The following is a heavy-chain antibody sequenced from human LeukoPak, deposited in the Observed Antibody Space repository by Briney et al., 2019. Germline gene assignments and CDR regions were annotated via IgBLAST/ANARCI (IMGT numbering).Heavy chain of an antibody. V-gene: IGHV4-34*01. CDR1: GGSFSGYY. Sequence: SETLSLTCAVYGGSFSGYYWSWIRQPPGKGLEWIGEINHSGSTNYNPSLKSRVTISVDKSKNQFSLKLSSVTAADTAVYYCARAYYYDSSDSPWDYWGQGTLVTVSS. J-gene: IGHJ4*02. CDR3: ARAYYYDSSDSPWDY. CDR2: INHSGST. D-gene: IGHD3-22*01.